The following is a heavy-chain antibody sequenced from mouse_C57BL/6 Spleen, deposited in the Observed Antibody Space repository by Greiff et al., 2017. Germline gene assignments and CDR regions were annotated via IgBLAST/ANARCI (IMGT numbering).Heavy chain of an antibody. D-gene: IGHD1-1*01. Sequence: EVNLVESGEGLVKPGGSLKLSCAASGFTFSSYAMSWVRQTPEKRLEWVAYISSGGDYIYYADTVKGRFTISRDHARNTLYLQMSSLKSEDTAMYYCTRKTTVVSATDYYARDYWGQGTSVTVSS. J-gene: IGHJ4*01. V-gene: IGHV5-9-1*02. CDR3: TRKTTVVSATDYYARDY. CDR2: ISSGGDYI. CDR1: GFTFSSYA.